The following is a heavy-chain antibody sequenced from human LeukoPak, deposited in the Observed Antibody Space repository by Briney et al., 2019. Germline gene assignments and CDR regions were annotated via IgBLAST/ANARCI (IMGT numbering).Heavy chain of an antibody. D-gene: IGHD3-16*01. CDR3: ARVGRGDHTWGSYYFDH. J-gene: IGHJ4*02. CDR2: ISYSGST. CDR1: GDSISSYH. V-gene: IGHV4-59*01. Sequence: PSETLSLTCTVSGDSISSYHWSWIRQPPGKGLEWIGYISYSGSTNYNPSLKSQVTISVDTSKNQFSLKLSSVTAADTAVYYCARVGRGDHTWGSYYFDHWGQGTLVTVSS.